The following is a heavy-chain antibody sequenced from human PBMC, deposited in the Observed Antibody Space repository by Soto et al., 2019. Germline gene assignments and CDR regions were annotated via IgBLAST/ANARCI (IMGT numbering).Heavy chain of an antibody. J-gene: IGHJ5*02. Sequence: EVQLLESGGGLVQPGGSLRLSCAASGFTFSSYAMSWVRQAPGKGLEWVSAISGSGGSTYYADSVKGWFTISRDNSKNTLYLQMNSLRAEDTAVYYCAGGYCSGGSCYQTWFDPWGQGTLVTVSS. CDR3: AGGYCSGGSCYQTWFDP. V-gene: IGHV3-23*01. D-gene: IGHD2-15*01. CDR1: GFTFSSYA. CDR2: ISGSGGST.